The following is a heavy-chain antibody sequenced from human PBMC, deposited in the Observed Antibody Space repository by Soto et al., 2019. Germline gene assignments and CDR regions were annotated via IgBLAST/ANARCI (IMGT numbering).Heavy chain of an antibody. Sequence: SETLSLTCTISGYSISSYYWSWIRQPPGKGLEWIGYIYYSGSTYYNPSLKSRVTFSVDTSKNQFSLKPSSVTAADTAVYYCATYRDFGYWGQGTLVTVSS. D-gene: IGHD2-15*01. V-gene: IGHV4-59*06. CDR1: GYSISSYY. CDR2: IYYSGST. J-gene: IGHJ4*02. CDR3: ATYRDFGY.